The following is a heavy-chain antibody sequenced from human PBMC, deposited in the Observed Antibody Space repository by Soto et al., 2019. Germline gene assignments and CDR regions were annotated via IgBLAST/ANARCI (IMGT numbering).Heavy chain of an antibody. Sequence: PSETLSLTCTVSGASITSGSYSWSWIRQAPGKGLEWIGNIHVTGYTAFSPSLKRRVTMSVDTSKNQFSLNVNSVTAADTAVYFCAGGGALSPKGKVPLAFWGQGPLVTVS. J-gene: IGHJ4*02. D-gene: IGHD3-16*01. CDR1: GASITSGSYS. V-gene: IGHV4-30-2*01. CDR3: AGGGALSPKGKVPLAF. CDR2: IHVTGYT.